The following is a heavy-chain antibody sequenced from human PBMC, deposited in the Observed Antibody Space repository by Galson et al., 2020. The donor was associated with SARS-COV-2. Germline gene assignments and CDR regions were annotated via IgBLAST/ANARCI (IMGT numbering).Heavy chain of an antibody. V-gene: IGHV4-31*03. D-gene: IGHD2-15*01. CDR2: IYYSGST. CDR3: ARESSGGKVDY. J-gene: IGHJ4*02. Sequence: SETLSLTCTVSGGSISSGGYYWSWIRQHPGKGLEWIGYIYYSGSTYYNPSLKSRVTISVDTSKNQFSLKLSSVTAADTAVYYCARESSGGKVDYWGQGTLVTVSS. CDR1: GGSISSGGYY.